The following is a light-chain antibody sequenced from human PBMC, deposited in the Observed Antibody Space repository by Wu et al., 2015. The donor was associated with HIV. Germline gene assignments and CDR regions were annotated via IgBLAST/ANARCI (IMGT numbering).Light chain of an antibody. V-gene: IGKV1-13*02. J-gene: IGKJ1*01. CDR2: DAS. CDR1: QGISSA. CDR3: QQFNITLD. Sequence: AIQLTQSPSSLSASVGDRVTITCRASQGISSALAWYQQKPGKAPKLLIYDASTLESGVPSRFSGSGSGTDFTLTISSLQPEDFATYCCQQFNITLDFGQGTKVEIK.